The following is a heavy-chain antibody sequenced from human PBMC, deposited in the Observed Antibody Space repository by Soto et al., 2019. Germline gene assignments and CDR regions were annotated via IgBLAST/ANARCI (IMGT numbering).Heavy chain of an antibody. J-gene: IGHJ6*02. CDR1: GFTFNSHT. D-gene: IGHD3-3*01. V-gene: IGHV3-30-3*01. CDR2: ISYDGSYK. CDR3: ARDGLTAFEMIPPWYVDV. Sequence: QVQLVESGGGVVQWGGSVRLSCTASGFTFNSHTMHWVRQAPGEGLEWVAVISYDGSYKFYADSVKGGFTISRGNSKSTLYLQMNRLTAADTGIYYCARDGLTAFEMIPPWYVDVLGQGTTVTVSS.